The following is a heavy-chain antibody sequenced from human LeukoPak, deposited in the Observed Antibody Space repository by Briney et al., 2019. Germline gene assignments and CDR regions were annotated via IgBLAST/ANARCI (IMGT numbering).Heavy chain of an antibody. V-gene: IGHV3-30*04. Sequence: GGSLRLSCAASGFTFSRYAFHWVRQAPGKGLEWVAVISNDGSKKDYADSVKGRFTISRDNFKNTLYLQMNSLRAEDTAVYYCARGARKGDDYGGFFDYWGQGTLVTVSS. CDR3: ARGARKGDDYGGFFDY. D-gene: IGHD4-23*01. CDR2: ISNDGSKK. CDR1: GFTFSRYA. J-gene: IGHJ4*02.